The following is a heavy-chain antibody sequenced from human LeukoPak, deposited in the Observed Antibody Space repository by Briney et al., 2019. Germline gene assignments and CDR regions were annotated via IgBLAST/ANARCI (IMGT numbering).Heavy chain of an antibody. CDR3: AGDWGGAFDL. J-gene: IGHJ3*01. V-gene: IGHV3-74*01. D-gene: IGHD3-10*01. CDR2: INTDGST. CDR1: GFTFSSYW. Sequence: SGGSLRLSCAASGFTFSSYWMHWVPQAPGKGLVWVSRINTDGSTSYADSVKGRFTISRDNAKNTLYLQMNSLRAEDTAVYYCAGDWGGAFDLWGQGTMVTVSS.